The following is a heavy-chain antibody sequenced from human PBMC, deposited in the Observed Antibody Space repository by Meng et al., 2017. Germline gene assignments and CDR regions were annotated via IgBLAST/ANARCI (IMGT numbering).Heavy chain of an antibody. CDR3: ARDEDVSAAGKLFGDY. CDR2: INPKSGDT. J-gene: IGHJ4*02. V-gene: IGHV1-2*06. CDR1: GYNVPDYY. Sequence: VQLVQSGAEVKKPGAPVKSSCKPSGYNVPDYYILWVRRAPGQGLEWMGRINPKSGDTHYAQKFQARVTMTGDTSISTAYMELSGLRSDDTAMYYCARDEDVSAAGKLFGDYWGQGTLVTVSS. D-gene: IGHD6-25*01.